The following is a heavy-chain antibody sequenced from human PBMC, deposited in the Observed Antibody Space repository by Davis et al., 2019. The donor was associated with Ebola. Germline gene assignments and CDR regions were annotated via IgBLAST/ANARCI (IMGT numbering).Heavy chain of an antibody. CDR2: IFPGDSDI. V-gene: IGHV5-51*01. CDR1: GYKFSDYW. J-gene: IGHJ3*02. CDR3: ASLRRTITGMDDAFDI. Sequence: GESLKISCKASGYKFSDYWIGWVRQEPGKGLEWMGIIFPGDSDIRYSPSFQGQVTIPADKSIKTAFLQWSSLKASDTAMYYCASLRRTITGMDDAFDIWGQGTMVTVSS. D-gene: IGHD2-8*02.